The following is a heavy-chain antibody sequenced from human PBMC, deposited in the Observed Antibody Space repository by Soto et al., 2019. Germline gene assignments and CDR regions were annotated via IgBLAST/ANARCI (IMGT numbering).Heavy chain of an antibody. CDR3: ARAVSSSWSGRDYYYGMDV. CDR1: GGTFSSYA. Sequence: SVKVSCKASGGTFSSYAISWVRQAPGQGLEWMGGIIPIFGTANYAQKFQGRVTITADESTSTAYMELSSLRSEDTAVYYCARAVSSSWSGRDYYYGMDVWGQGTTVTVSS. D-gene: IGHD6-13*01. CDR2: IIPIFGTA. J-gene: IGHJ6*02. V-gene: IGHV1-69*13.